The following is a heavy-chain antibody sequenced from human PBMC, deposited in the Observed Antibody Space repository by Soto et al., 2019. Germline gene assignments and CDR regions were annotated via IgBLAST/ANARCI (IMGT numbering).Heavy chain of an antibody. CDR2: IKSKTDGGTT. J-gene: IGHJ5*02. CDR3: TTEKDYYDTPGWLDP. V-gene: IGHV3-15*01. D-gene: IGHD3-22*01. Sequence: GGSLRLSCAASGFTFSNAWMSWVRQAPGKGLEWVGRIKSKTDGGTTDYAAPVKGRFTISRDDSKNTLYLQMNSLKTEDTAVYYCTTEKDYYDTPGWLDPWGQGTLVTVSS. CDR1: GFTFSNAW.